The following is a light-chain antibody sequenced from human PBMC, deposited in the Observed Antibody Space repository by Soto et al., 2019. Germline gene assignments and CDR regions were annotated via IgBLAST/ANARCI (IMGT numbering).Light chain of an antibody. Sequence: IMMTQSPATLSLSPGERATLSCRASQSVSSSYLAWYQQKPSQAPRLLIYDGSSRATDIPTRFSGSGSGTEFTLTISSLQSEDFAVYYCQQYNNWPRTFGQGTKVDIK. CDR2: DGS. CDR3: QQYNNWPRT. CDR1: QSVSSSY. V-gene: IGKV3-15*01. J-gene: IGKJ1*01.